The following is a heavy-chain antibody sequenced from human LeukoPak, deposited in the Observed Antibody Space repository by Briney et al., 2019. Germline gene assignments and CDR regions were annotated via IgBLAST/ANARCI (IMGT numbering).Heavy chain of an antibody. D-gene: IGHD1-26*01. V-gene: IGHV3-74*01. CDR2: INTDGSNT. J-gene: IGHJ4*02. CDR1: AFTFSSSF. Sequence: GRSLRLSCAASAFTFSSSFMHWVRQVPGKGLVWVSRINTDGSNTIYADSVKGRFTISRDNANNTLYLQMNSLRAEDTAVYYCARGVRGSFDYWGQGALVTVSS. CDR3: ARGVRGSFDY.